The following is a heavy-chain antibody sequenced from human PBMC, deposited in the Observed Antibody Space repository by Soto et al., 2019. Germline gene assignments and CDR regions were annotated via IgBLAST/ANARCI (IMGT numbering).Heavy chain of an antibody. CDR1: GYTFTSYG. V-gene: IGHV1-18*01. J-gene: IGHJ4*02. D-gene: IGHD3-22*01. CDR2: ISAYNGNT. CDR3: ARDYTRAGYYDSSGYRSPGDY. Sequence: GASVKVSCKASGYTFTSYGISWVRQAPGQGLEWMGWISAYNGNTNYAQKLQGRVTMTTDTSTSTAYKELRSLRSDDTAVYYCARDYTRAGYYDSSGYRSPGDYWGQGTLVTVSS.